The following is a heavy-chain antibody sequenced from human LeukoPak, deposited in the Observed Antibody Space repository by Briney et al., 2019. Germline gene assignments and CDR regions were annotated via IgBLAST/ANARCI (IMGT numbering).Heavy chain of an antibody. CDR1: GGSISSSSYY. D-gene: IGHD6-19*01. CDR3: ARGDSSGWYGAYYYYMDV. V-gene: IGHV4-39*07. J-gene: IGHJ6*03. CDR2: IYYSGST. Sequence: NPSETLSLTCTVSGGSISSSSYYWGWIRQPPGKGLEWIGSIYYSGSTYYNPSLKSRVTISVDTSKNQFSLKLSSVTAADTAVYYCARGDSSGWYGAYYYYMDVWGKGTTVTVSS.